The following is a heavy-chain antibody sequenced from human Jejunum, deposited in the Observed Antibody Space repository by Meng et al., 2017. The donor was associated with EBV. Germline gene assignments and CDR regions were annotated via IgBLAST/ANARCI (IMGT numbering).Heavy chain of an antibody. J-gene: IGHJ5*02. CDR2: MNPSNGKT. V-gene: IGHV1-8*01. D-gene: IGHD3-3*01. CDR3: ARGAQPIDL. CDR1: GFTFTNYD. Sequence: QLQLVQFGAEVTQPGASGKVSCKASGFTFTNYDINWVRQASGQGLEWMGWMNPSNGKTGYAQKFQGRVTMTRDASTSTAYMELSSLRSDDTAVYFCARGAQPIDLWGQGTLVTVSS.